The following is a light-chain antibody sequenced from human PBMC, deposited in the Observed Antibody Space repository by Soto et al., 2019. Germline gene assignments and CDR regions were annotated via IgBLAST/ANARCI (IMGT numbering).Light chain of an antibody. V-gene: IGLV1-51*01. J-gene: IGLJ1*01. CDR2: DDN. CDR1: SSNIGGNS. CDR3: GTWHSDSYV. Sequence: QSVLTQPPSVSAAPGQKVTISCSGSSSNIGGNSVSWYQQLPGTAPKLLIYDDNKRPSGIPDRFSGSKSGTSATLGITGFQTGDEADYYCGTWHSDSYVFGSGTKVTVL.